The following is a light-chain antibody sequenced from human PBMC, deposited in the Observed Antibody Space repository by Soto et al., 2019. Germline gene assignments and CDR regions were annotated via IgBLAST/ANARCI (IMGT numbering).Light chain of an antibody. V-gene: IGLV1-40*01. CDR2: DNS. J-gene: IGLJ2*01. Sequence: QLVMTQPPSLSGAPGQRVTISCTGSRSNIGAGYDVHWYQHLPGTAHKVLIFDNSNRPSGVPDRFSGSKSGTSASLAITGLQAEDEAVYYCHSYDVSLRGPVCGGGTQLTVL. CDR3: HSYDVSLRGPV. CDR1: RSNIGAGYD.